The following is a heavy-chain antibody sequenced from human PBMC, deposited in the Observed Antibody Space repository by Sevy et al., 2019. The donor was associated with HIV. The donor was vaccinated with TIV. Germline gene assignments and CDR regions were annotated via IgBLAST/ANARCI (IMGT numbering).Heavy chain of an antibody. Sequence: GGSLRLSCAASGFTFSSYNMNWVRQAPGRGLEWVSVFYRGNKTDYADSVKGRFTISRDNSQNTLYLQMNSLRAEDTAVYYCARDKNAHYYGMDVWGQGTTVTVSS. D-gene: IGHD2-2*01. CDR2: FYRGNKT. CDR1: GFTFSSYN. CDR3: ARDKNAHYYGMDV. J-gene: IGHJ6*02. V-gene: IGHV3-53*01.